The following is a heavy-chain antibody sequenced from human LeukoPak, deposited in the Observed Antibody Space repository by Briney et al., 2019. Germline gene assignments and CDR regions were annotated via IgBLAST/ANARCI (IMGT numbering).Heavy chain of an antibody. CDR3: ARDSSSGWL. J-gene: IGHJ4*02. CDR2: INTNTGNP. V-gene: IGHV7-4-1*02. Sequence: ASVKVSCTASGYTFTSYAINWVRQAPGQGLDWMGWINTNTGNPTYAQGFTGRFVFSLDTSVSTAYLQISSLKAEDTAVYYCARDSSSGWLWGQGTLVTVSS. D-gene: IGHD6-19*01. CDR1: GYTFTSYA.